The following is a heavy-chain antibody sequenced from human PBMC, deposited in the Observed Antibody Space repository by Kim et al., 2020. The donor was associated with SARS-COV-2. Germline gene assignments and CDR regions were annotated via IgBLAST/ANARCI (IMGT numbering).Heavy chain of an antibody. CDR1: GGSISSGGYY. CDR3: ARAASTIFGVVNHFDY. CDR2: IYYSGST. V-gene: IGHV4-31*03. J-gene: IGHJ4*02. D-gene: IGHD3-3*01. Sequence: SETLSLTCTVSGGSISSGGYYWSWIRQHPGKGLEWIGYIYYSGSTYYNPSLKSRVTISVDTSKNQFSLKLSSVTAADTAVYYFARAASTIFGVVNHFDYWGQGTLVTVSS.